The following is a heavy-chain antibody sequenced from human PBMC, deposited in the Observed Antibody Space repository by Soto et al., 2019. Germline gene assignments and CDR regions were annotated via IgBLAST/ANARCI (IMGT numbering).Heavy chain of an antibody. CDR1: GGSISSSSYY. J-gene: IGHJ4*02. V-gene: IGHV4-39*07. Sequence: ASETLSLTCTVSGGSISSSSYYWGWIRQPPGKGLEWIGEINHSGSTNYNPSLKSRVTISVDTSKNQFSLKLSSVTAADTAVYYCARVRSPNIAARYFDYWGQGTLVTVSS. CDR3: ARVRSPNIAARYFDY. D-gene: IGHD6-6*01. CDR2: INHSGST.